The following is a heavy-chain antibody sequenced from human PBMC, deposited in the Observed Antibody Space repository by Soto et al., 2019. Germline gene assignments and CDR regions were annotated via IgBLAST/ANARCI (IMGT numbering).Heavy chain of an antibody. CDR3: AAHKYPSAG. CDR1: GFTFSGHA. V-gene: IGHV3-33*03. CDR2: IWKDGSNK. Sequence: PGGSLRLSCTVSGFTFSGHAMHWVRQAPGKGLEWVTHIWKDGSNKYYAESVKGRFTISRDNSKNTLYLQMESLRVKDTAVYYCAAHKYPSAGWGQGTLVTVSS. J-gene: IGHJ4*02.